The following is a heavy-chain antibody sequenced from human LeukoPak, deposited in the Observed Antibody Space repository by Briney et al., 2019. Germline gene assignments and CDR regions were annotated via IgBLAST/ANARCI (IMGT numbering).Heavy chain of an antibody. V-gene: IGHV3-48*03. Sequence: PGGSLRLSCAASGFTFSSYEMNWVRQAPGKGLEWVSYISSSGSTIYYADSVKGRFTISRDNAKNSLYLQMNSLRAEDTAVYHCARVGDNDAFDIWGQGTMVTVSS. J-gene: IGHJ3*02. CDR1: GFTFSSYE. D-gene: IGHD4-17*01. CDR3: ARVGDNDAFDI. CDR2: ISSSGSTI.